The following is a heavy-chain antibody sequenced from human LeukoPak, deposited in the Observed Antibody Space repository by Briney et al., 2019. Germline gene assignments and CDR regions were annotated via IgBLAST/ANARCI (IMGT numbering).Heavy chain of an antibody. V-gene: IGHV3-23*01. D-gene: IGHD6-19*01. CDR3: AKDISGWYGSFAFDI. CDR1: GFTFSSYG. J-gene: IGHJ3*02. CDR2: ISGSGGST. Sequence: GGSLRLSCAASGFTFSSYGMHWVRQAPGEGLEWVSAISGSGGSTYYADSVKGRFTISRDNSKNTLYLQMNSLRAEDTAVYYCAKDISGWYGSFAFDIWGQGTMVTVSS.